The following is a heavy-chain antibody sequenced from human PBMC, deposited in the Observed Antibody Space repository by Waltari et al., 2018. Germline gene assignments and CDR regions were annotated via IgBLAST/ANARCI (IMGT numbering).Heavy chain of an antibody. CDR3: ATSSRDYYYYGMDV. CDR2: IYHSGST. CDR1: GGSISSGGYY. V-gene: IGHV4-31*09. J-gene: IGHJ6*02. Sequence: QVQLQESGPGLVKPSQTLSLTCTVSGGSISSGGYYWSWIRQHPGKGLEWIGYIYHSGSTYYNPSLKSRVTISVDRSKNQFSLKLSSVTAADTAVYYCATSSRDYYYYGMDVWGQGTTVTVSS.